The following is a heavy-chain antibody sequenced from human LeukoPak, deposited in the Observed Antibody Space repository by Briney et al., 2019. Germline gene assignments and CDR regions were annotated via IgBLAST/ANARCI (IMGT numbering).Heavy chain of an antibody. CDR1: GYTFTSYY. Sequence: ASVKVSCKASGYTFTSYYMHWVRQAPGQGLEWMGIINPSGGSTSYAQKFQGRVTMTRDTSTSTVSMELSSLRSEDTAVYSCATEPGSSGWTGYWGQGTLVTVSS. CDR2: INPSGGST. D-gene: IGHD6-19*01. CDR3: ATEPGSSGWTGY. V-gene: IGHV1-46*01. J-gene: IGHJ4*02.